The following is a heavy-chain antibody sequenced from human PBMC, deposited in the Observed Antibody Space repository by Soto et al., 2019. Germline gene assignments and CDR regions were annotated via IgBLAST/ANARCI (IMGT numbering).Heavy chain of an antibody. CDR1: GFTFSSYA. V-gene: IGHV3-23*01. J-gene: IGHJ6*02. CDR2: ISGSGGST. Sequence: PGGSLRLSCAASGFTFSSYAMSWVRQAPGKGLEWVSAISGSGGSTYYADSVKGRFTISRDNSKNTLYLQMNSLRAEETAVSYCAYSAYGPKSYYYGMDGWGQETTVTVAS. CDR3: AYSAYGPKSYYYGMDG. D-gene: IGHD5-12*01.